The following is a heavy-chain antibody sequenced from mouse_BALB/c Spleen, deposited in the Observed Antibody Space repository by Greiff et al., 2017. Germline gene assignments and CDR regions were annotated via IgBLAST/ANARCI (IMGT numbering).Heavy chain of an antibody. Sequence: VQLKQSGPELVKPGASVKISCKASGYSFTGYFMNWVMQSHGKSLEWIGRINPYNGDTFYNQKFKGKATLTVDKSSSTAHMELRSLASEDSAVYYCAREMRAAFAYWGQGTLVTVSA. V-gene: IGHV1-20*02. J-gene: IGHJ3*01. CDR2: INPYNGDT. CDR3: AREMRAAFAY. CDR1: GYSFTGYF.